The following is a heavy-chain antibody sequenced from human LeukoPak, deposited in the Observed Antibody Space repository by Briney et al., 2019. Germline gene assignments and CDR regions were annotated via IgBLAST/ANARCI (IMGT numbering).Heavy chain of an antibody. CDR1: GYTFTSYG. Sequence: ASVKVSCKASGYTFTSYGISWVRQAPGQGLEWMGWINPNTGDTHYAQKILGRVTMTRDTSVSTAYMELSRLTSDDTAVYYCARVTNYYYMDVWGKGTTVTVS. CDR3: ARVTNYYYMDV. J-gene: IGHJ6*03. D-gene: IGHD1-14*01. CDR2: INPNTGDT. V-gene: IGHV1-2*02.